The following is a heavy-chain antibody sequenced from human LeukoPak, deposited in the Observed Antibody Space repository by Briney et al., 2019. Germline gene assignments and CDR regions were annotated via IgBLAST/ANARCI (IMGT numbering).Heavy chain of an antibody. J-gene: IGHJ4*02. CDR1: GFTFSNYA. Sequence: GGSLRLSYAASGFTFSNYAMSWVRQAPGKGLEWVSAVRGGSGNTYYADSVKGRFTISRDNSKNMLYLQMNSLRAEDTAVYYCAKGPCDCEGYYYFDYWGQGILVTVSS. CDR3: AKGPCDCEGYYYFDY. D-gene: IGHD2-21*01. CDR2: VRGGSGNT. V-gene: IGHV3-23*01.